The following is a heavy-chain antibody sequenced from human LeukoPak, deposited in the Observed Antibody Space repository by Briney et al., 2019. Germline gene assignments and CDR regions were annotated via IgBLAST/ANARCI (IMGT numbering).Heavy chain of an antibody. CDR2: ISSSSYI. CDR1: GFTFSSYS. CDR3: AREIQSYYYYGMDV. J-gene: IGHJ6*02. Sequence: GGSLRLSCAASGFTFSSYSMNWVRQAPGKGLEWVSSISSSSYIYYADSVKGRFTISRDNAKNSLYLQMNSLRAEDTAVYYCAREIQSYYYYGMDVWGQGTTVTVSS. D-gene: IGHD5-18*01. V-gene: IGHV3-21*01.